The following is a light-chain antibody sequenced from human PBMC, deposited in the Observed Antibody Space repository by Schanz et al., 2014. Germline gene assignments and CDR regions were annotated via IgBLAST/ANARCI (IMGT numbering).Light chain of an antibody. Sequence: EIVLTQSPGTLSLSPGERATLSCRASQSVSSSYLAWYQQKPGQAPRLLIYGASSRATGIPDRFSGSGSGADFTLTIDSLEPEDLAVYYCQHRSNWRYTFGQGTTVEIK. CDR1: QSVSSSY. CDR2: GAS. CDR3: QHRSNWRYT. V-gene: IGKV3D-20*02. J-gene: IGKJ2*01.